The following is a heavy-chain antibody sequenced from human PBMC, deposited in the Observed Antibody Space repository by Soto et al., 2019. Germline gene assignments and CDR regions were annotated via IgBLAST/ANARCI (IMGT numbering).Heavy chain of an antibody. D-gene: IGHD2-8*01. J-gene: IGHJ4*02. CDR1: GYDFTRNW. CDR2: AYPRGSDT. CDR3: ARQFCTTTDCSMYFDN. Sequence: GESLKISCETSGYDFTRNWIGWVRQRPGKGLEWVGLAYPRGSDTRYSPSFPGHVSMSAAESVRTAYLQWPRLEPSDTAIYYCARQFCTTTDCSMYFDNWGRGTPVTVS. V-gene: IGHV5-51*01.